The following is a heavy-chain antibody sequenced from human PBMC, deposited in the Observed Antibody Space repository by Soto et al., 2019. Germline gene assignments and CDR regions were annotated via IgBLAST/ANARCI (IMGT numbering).Heavy chain of an antibody. V-gene: IGHV3-33*01. CDR3: ARDRNYDFWSGYYPYY. CDR1: GFTFSSYG. CDR2: IWYDGSNK. D-gene: IGHD3-3*01. J-gene: IGHJ4*02. Sequence: QVQLVESGGGVVQPGRSLRLSCAASGFTFSSYGMHWVRQAPGKGLEWVAVIWYDGSNKYYADSVKGRFTISRDNSKNTLYLQMNSLIAEDTAVYYCARDRNYDFWSGYYPYYWGQGTLVTVSS.